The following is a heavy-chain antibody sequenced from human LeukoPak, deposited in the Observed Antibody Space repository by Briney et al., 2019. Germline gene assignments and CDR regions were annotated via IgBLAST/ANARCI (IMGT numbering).Heavy chain of an antibody. Sequence: SETLSLTCTVSGGSISSYYWSWIRQPPGKGLEWIGYIYYSGSTNYNPSLKSRVTISVDTSKNQFSLKLSSVTAADTAVYYRARGSLLRWDYWGQGTLVTVSS. CDR3: ARGSLLRWDY. J-gene: IGHJ4*02. CDR1: GGSISSYY. CDR2: IYYSGST. V-gene: IGHV4-59*01. D-gene: IGHD4-23*01.